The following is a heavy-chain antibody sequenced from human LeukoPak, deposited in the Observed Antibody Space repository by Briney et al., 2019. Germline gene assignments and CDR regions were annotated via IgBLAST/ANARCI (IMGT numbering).Heavy chain of an antibody. V-gene: IGHV4-61*01. Sequence: PSETLSLTCTVSGYSISSGYYWGWIRQPPGKGLEWIGYIYYSGSTNYNPSLKSRVTISVDTSKNQFSLKLSSVTAADTAVYYCARGGYSYDYSFDYWGQGTLVTVSS. D-gene: IGHD5-18*01. J-gene: IGHJ4*02. CDR3: ARGGYSYDYSFDY. CDR1: GYSISSGYY. CDR2: IYYSGST.